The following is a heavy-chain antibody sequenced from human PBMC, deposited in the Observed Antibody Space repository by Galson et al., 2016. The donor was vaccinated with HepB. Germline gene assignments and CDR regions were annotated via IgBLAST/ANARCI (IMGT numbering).Heavy chain of an antibody. CDR2: IYETGTA. J-gene: IGHJ4*02. CDR3: TRGNLGTSATMAFDH. CDR1: GGSISSNYW. D-gene: IGHD4/OR15-4a*01. Sequence: SETLSLTCDVSGGSISSNYWWGWVRQYPEKGFEWIGEIYETGTANYNPSFTSRATISVDKSKNQISLRLDPVTAADTAVYYCTRGNLGTSATMAFDHWGQGTLVTVSS. V-gene: IGHV4-4*02.